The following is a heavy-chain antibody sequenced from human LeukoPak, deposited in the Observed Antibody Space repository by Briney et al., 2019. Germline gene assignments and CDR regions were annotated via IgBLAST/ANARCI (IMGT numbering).Heavy chain of an antibody. CDR1: GGTFSSYA. CDR3: ARWAGGYDSSGYPYYFDY. J-gene: IGHJ4*02. D-gene: IGHD3-22*01. V-gene: IGHV1-69*05. Sequence: GSSVRLSCKASGGTFSSYAISWVRQAPGHGLGWLGGIIPFFVTANYAQKFQGRVTITTDESPSTASMELSSLRSEDTAVYYCARWAGGYDSSGYPYYFDYWGQGTLVTVSS. CDR2: IIPFFVTA.